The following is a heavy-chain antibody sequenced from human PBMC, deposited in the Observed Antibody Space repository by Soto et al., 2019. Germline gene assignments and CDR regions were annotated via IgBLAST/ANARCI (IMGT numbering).Heavy chain of an antibody. J-gene: IGHJ6*02. D-gene: IGHD6-19*01. CDR2: MYYSGSS. Sequence: SETLCLTCTVSGGSISSSRYYWGWIRSPPGKGLEWIGSMYYSGSSNYNPSLKSRVTMSVDTSKNQFSLKLSSVTAADTAVYYCARLGRPVAGTRYYYYYAMDVWGQGTTVT. CDR3: ARLGRPVAGTRYYYYYAMDV. V-gene: IGHV4-39*01. CDR1: GGSISSSRYY.